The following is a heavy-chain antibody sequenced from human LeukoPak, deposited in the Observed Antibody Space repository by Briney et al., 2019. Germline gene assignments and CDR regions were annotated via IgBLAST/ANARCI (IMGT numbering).Heavy chain of an antibody. Sequence: ASVKVSCKASGYTFTGYYMHWVRQAPGQGLEWMGWINPNSGGTNYAQKFQGRVTMTRDTSISTAYMELSRLRSDDTAVYYCARDFFDWLRPREENWFDPWGQGTLVTVPS. D-gene: IGHD3-9*01. CDR1: GYTFTGYY. J-gene: IGHJ5*02. CDR3: ARDFFDWLRPREENWFDP. V-gene: IGHV1-2*02. CDR2: INPNSGGT.